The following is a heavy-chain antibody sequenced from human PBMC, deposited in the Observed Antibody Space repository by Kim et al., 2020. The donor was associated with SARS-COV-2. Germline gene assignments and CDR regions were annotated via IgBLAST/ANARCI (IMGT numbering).Heavy chain of an antibody. J-gene: IGHJ4*02. Sequence: GESLKISCQGSGYRFSNYWIGWVRQMPGKGLEWMGIIYPGDSDTRYSPSLQGQVTISADKSISTAYLHWSSLKASDTAMYYCARHAGGWHDVLTGYQKPYYSDYWGQGTLVTVSS. CDR2: IYPGDSDT. D-gene: IGHD3-9*01. CDR3: ARHAGGWHDVLTGYQKPYYSDY. CDR1: GYRFSNYW. V-gene: IGHV5-51*01.